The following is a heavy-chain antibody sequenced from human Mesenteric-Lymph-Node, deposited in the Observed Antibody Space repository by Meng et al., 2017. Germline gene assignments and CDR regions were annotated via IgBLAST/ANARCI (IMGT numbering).Heavy chain of an antibody. CDR1: GYSISSGYY. CDR3: ARAALKSPQRKVVVVAATAPRDAFDI. CDR2: IYHSGNT. D-gene: IGHD2-15*01. Sequence: SETLSLTCAVSGYSISSGYYWGWIRQPPGKGLEWIGNIYHSGNTYYNPSLKSRVTISVDTSKNQFSLKLSSVTAADTAVYYCARAALKSPQRKVVVVAATAPRDAFDIWGQGTMVT. V-gene: IGHV4-38-2*01. J-gene: IGHJ3*02.